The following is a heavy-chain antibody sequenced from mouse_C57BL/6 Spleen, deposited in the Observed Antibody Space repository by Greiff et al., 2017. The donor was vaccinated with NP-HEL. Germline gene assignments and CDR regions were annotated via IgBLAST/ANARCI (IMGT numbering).Heavy chain of an antibody. V-gene: IGHV1-64*01. CDR2: IHPNSGST. J-gene: IGHJ2*01. D-gene: IGHD1-1*01. CDR3: ARTTVVVPYFDY. Sequence: VQLQQSGAELVKPGASVKLSCKASGYTFTSYWMHWVKQRPGQGLEWIGMIHPNSGSTNYNEKFKSKATLTVDKSSSTAYMQLSSLTSEDSAVYYCARTTVVVPYFDYWGQGTTLTVSS. CDR1: GYTFTSYW.